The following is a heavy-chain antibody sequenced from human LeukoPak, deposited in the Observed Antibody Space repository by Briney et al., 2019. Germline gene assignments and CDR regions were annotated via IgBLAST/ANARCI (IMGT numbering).Heavy chain of an antibody. CDR2: INHSGST. V-gene: IGHV4-34*01. CDR3: ARSGPFFTMVRGVIPSPPTY. Sequence: SETLSLTCAVHGASFSDYYWSWIRQSPGKGLEWMGEINHSGSTNYNPSLKSRVTISVDTSKNQFSLKLSSVTAADTAVYYCARSGPFFTMVRGVIPSPPTYWGQGTLVTVSS. D-gene: IGHD3-10*01. CDR1: GASFSDYY. J-gene: IGHJ4*02.